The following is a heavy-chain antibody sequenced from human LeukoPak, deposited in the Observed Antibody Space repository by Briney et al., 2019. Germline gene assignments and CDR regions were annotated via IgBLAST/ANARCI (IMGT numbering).Heavy chain of an antibody. D-gene: IGHD3-10*01. V-gene: IGHV4-59*13. CDR3: ARTEYYFDH. CDR1: SGSLTSYY. CDR2: IYYSGSS. Sequence: PSETLSLTCTLSSGSLTSYYWSWIRQPPGKGLEWIGYIYYSGSSNYNPSLKSRVTMSVDTSKKQFSLRVSSVTAADTAVCYCARTEYYFDHWGQGTLVTVSS. J-gene: IGHJ4*02.